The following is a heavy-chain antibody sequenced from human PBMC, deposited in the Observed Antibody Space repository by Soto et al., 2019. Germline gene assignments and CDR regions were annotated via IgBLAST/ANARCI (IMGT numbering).Heavy chain of an antibody. CDR2: ISPYSSYT. V-gene: IGHV1-18*01. CDR3: ARTPFGGQYCSGGSCYSWFDP. Sequence: ASVKVSCKGLGYNFIKYGINWVRRAPGQGLEWMGWISPYSSYTHSAQQFQGRLTLTTDTAATTAYMELGSLRSADSAVYYCARTPFGGQYCSGGSCYSWFDPWGQGTLVTVSS. CDR1: GYNFIKYG. J-gene: IGHJ5*02. D-gene: IGHD2-15*01.